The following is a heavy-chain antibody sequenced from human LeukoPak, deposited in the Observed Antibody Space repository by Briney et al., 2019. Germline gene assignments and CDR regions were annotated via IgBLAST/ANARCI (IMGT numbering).Heavy chain of an antibody. CDR3: ATGIAARPGGWFDP. CDR2: INPNSGGT. CDR1: GYTFTGYY. V-gene: IGHV1-2*02. Sequence: ASVKVSCKASGYTFTGYYMHWVRQAPGQGLEWMGWINPNSGGTNYAQKFQGRVTMTRDTSISTAYMELSRLRSDDTAVYYCATGIAARPGGWFDPWGQGTLVTVSS. D-gene: IGHD6-6*01. J-gene: IGHJ5*02.